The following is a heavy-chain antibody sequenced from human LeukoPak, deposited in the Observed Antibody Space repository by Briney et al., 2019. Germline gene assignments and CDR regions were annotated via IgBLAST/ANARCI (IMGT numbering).Heavy chain of an antibody. J-gene: IGHJ4*02. D-gene: IGHD1-1*01. V-gene: IGHV4-39*01. CDR2: IYYHENT. CDR3: ARRAYSAAYWKHFDY. Sequence: SETLSLTCAVSGGSISSSSDYWGWIRQAPGKGLEWIGSIYYHENTYYNSSLKSRVTISVDTSKNQFSLKLNSVTAADTAVYFCARRAYSAAYWKHFDYWGQGALVTVSS. CDR1: GGSISSSSDY.